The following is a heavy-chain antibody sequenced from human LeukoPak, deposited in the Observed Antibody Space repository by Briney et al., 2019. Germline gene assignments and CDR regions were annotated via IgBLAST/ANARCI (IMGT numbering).Heavy chain of an antibody. CDR3: ARGYAQDRAATGGDDLDY. CDR2: INRSGST. CDR1: GGSFSGYY. D-gene: IGHD2-15*01. V-gene: IGHV4-34*01. Sequence: SETLSLTCAVYGGSFSGYYWSWIRQPPGKGLEWIGEINRSGSTNYNPSLKSRVTISVDTSKNQFSLKLSSVTAADTAVYYCARGYAQDRAATGGDDLDYWGQGTLVTVSS. J-gene: IGHJ4*02.